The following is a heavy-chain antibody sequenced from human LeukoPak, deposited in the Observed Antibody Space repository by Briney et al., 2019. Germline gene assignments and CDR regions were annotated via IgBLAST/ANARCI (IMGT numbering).Heavy chain of an antibody. CDR3: ARAGYYDFWSGYWGRNNWFDP. CDR1: GYSFTSYW. D-gene: IGHD3-3*01. V-gene: IGHV5-51*01. J-gene: IGHJ5*02. CDR2: IYPGDSDT. Sequence: GESLQISCKGSGYSFTSYWIGWVRQMPGKGLEWMGIIYPGDSDTRYSPSFQGQVTISADKSISTAYLQWSSLKASDTAMYYCARAGYYDFWSGYWGRNNWFDPWGQGTLVTVSS.